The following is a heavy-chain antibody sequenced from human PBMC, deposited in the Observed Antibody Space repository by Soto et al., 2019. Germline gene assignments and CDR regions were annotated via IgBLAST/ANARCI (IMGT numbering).Heavy chain of an antibody. Sequence: QVQLVQSGAEVRQPASSVKVSCKTSGGTFSSYAISWVRQAPGQGLEWMGGIVPIVDTSTYAQKFQGRVTITADESTSIVYMELSSLRSDETAVYYCVRVVAIPGYPDNWGQGTLVTVSS. V-gene: IGHV1-69*12. CDR1: GGTFSSYA. J-gene: IGHJ4*02. D-gene: IGHD5-12*01. CDR3: VRVVAIPGYPDN. CDR2: IVPIVDTS.